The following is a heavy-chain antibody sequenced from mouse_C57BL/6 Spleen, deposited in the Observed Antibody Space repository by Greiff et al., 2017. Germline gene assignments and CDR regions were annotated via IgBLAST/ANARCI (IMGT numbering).Heavy chain of an antibody. CDR1: GYTFTSYW. D-gene: IGHD2-2*01. CDR3: TSPHYGYPYCDY. V-gene: IGHV1-5*01. CDR2: IYPGNSDT. Sequence: EVQLQQSGTVLARPGASVKMSCKTSGYTFTSYWMHWVKQRPGQGLEWIGAIYPGNSDTSYNQKFKGKAKLTAVTSASTAYMELSSLTNEDSAVYYWTSPHYGYPYCDYWGQGTTLTVSS. J-gene: IGHJ2*01.